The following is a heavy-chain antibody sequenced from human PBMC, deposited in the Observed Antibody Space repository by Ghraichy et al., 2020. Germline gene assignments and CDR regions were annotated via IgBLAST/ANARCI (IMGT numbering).Heavy chain of an antibody. V-gene: IGHV3-33*01. CDR3: ARGPSSRWYYFDY. CDR2: IGVGGSNG. J-gene: IGHJ4*02. CDR1: GFTFSSFT. D-gene: IGHD6-13*01. Sequence: GGSLRLSCAASGFTFSSFTMHWVRQAPGRGLEWVADIGVGGSNGDYADSVKGRFTISRDNSKSTLYLQMNSLRAEDTAVYYCARGPSSRWYYFDYWGQGTLFTVSS.